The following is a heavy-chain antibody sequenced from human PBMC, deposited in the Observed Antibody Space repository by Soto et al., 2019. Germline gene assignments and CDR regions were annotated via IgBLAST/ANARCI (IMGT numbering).Heavy chain of an antibody. Sequence: EVQLVESGGGLVQPGRSLRLSCAASGFTFDDYAMHWVRQAPGKGLEWVSGISWNSGSIGYADSVKGRFTISRDNAKNSLYLQMNSLRAEDTALYYCAKGPAVAGTRSVPLYFQHWGQGTLVTVSS. CDR3: AKGPAVAGTRSVPLYFQH. D-gene: IGHD6-19*01. CDR1: GFTFDDYA. J-gene: IGHJ1*01. CDR2: ISWNSGSI. V-gene: IGHV3-9*01.